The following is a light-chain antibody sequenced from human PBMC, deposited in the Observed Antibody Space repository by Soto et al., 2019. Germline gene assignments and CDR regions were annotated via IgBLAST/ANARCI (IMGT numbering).Light chain of an antibody. J-gene: IGLJ1*01. CDR3: AAWDDTVRSYV. V-gene: IGLV1-47*01. CDR2: RND. CDR1: ISNIGNNY. Sequence: QPVLTQPPSVSGTPGQRVTISCSGSISNIGNNYVYWFQQLPGTAPKVLSNRNDQRPSGVPDRFSGSKSGTSASLAISGRRSEDEAEYYCAAWDDTVRSYVFGTGTKLTVL.